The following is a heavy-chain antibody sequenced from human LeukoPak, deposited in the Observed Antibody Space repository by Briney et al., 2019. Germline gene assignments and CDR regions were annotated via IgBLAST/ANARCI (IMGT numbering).Heavy chain of an antibody. CDR2: IKHDGSEK. J-gene: IGHJ4*02. V-gene: IGHV3-7*04. Sequence: GGSLRLSCASSRFTFNRHWMSGVRQAPGKGLEWVANIKHDGSEKYYVDSVKGRFTISRDNAKNSLFLQMNSLRAEDTAVYYCARDAGDIDWPGGYFAYWGQGTLVTVSS. D-gene: IGHD2-15*01. CDR1: RFTFNRHW. CDR3: ARDAGDIDWPGGYFAY.